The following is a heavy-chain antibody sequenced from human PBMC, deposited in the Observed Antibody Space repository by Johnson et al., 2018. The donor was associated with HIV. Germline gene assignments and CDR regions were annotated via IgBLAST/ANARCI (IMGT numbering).Heavy chain of an antibody. CDR1: GFTFSSYW. CDR3: ARGGVYKQFLAFDAFDI. Sequence: VQLVESGGGFVQPGGSLRLSCAASGFTFSSYWMSWVRQAPGKGLEWVANIKQDGSEKYYGDSVKGRFTISRDNSKNMLFLQMNSLRAEDTAVYYCARGGVYKQFLAFDAFDIWGQGTMVTVSS. D-gene: IGHD6-13*01. J-gene: IGHJ3*02. CDR2: IKQDGSEK. V-gene: IGHV3-7*01.